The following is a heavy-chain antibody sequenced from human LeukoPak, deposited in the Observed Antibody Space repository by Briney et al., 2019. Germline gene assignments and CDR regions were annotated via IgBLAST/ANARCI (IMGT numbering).Heavy chain of an antibody. Sequence: PSETLSLTCTVSGGSISSYYWGWIRQPPGKGLEWIGYIYYSGSTNYNPSLKSRVTISVDTSKNQFSLKLSSVTAADTAVYYCARVSPRYYDSSGYNDAFDIWGQGTMVTVSS. CDR1: GGSISSYY. V-gene: IGHV4-59*01. D-gene: IGHD3-22*01. CDR3: ARVSPRYYDSSGYNDAFDI. J-gene: IGHJ3*02. CDR2: IYYSGST.